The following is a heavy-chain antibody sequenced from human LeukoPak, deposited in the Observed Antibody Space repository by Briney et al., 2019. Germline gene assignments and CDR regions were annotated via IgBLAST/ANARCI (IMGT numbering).Heavy chain of an antibody. V-gene: IGHV3-53*01. CDR2: IYSGGST. Sequence: GGSLRLSCAASGFTFSSYNMNWVRQAPGKGLEWVSVIYSGGSTYYADSVKGRFTISRDNSKNTLYLQMNSLRAEDTAVYYCAKDLSAFYWGQGTLVTVSS. D-gene: IGHD3-16*01. J-gene: IGHJ4*02. CDR1: GFTFSSYN. CDR3: AKDLSAFY.